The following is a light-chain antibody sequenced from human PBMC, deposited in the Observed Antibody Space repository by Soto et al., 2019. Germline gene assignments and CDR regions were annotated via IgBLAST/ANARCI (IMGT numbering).Light chain of an antibody. V-gene: IGKV3-20*01. CDR1: QSVSSNY. J-gene: IGKJ1*01. Sequence: ETVLTQSPGTLSLSPGERATLSCRASQSVSSNYLAWYQHIPGQAPRLLIYGASTSATDIPDRFSGSGYGTDFTLTISRLEPEDFAVYYCQQFDRSLPSWTFGQGTKVE. CDR2: GAS. CDR3: QQFDRSLPSWT.